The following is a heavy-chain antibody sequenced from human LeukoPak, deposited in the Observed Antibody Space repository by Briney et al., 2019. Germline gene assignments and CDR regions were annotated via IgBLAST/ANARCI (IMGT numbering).Heavy chain of an antibody. CDR1: GFTFSVHY. D-gene: IGHD3-10*01. CDR2: TRNKANSYNT. J-gene: IGHJ5*02. V-gene: IGHV3-72*01. Sequence: GGSLRLSCAASGFTFSVHYMYWVRQAPGGGVEWVSHTRNKANSYNTEYAASVKGRFTISRDDSKNSLYLQMNSLKTEDTAVYYCAGVLRTWGPGTLVTVSS. CDR3: AGVLRT.